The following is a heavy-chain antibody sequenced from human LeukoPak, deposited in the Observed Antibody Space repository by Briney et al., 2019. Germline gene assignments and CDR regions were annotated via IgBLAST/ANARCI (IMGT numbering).Heavy chain of an antibody. CDR2: IRYDGSNK. Sequence: PGGSLRLSCAASGFTVSSNYMSWVRQAPGKGLEWVAFIRYDGSNKYYADSVKGRFTISRDNSKNTLYLQMNSLRAEDTAVYYCAHRLGWGQGTLVTVSS. CDR3: AHRLG. J-gene: IGHJ4*02. D-gene: IGHD3-9*01. CDR1: GFTVSSNY. V-gene: IGHV3-30*02.